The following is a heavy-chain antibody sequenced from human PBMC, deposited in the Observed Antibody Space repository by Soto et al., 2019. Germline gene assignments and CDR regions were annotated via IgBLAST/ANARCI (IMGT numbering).Heavy chain of an antibody. CDR3: ARDPSYGDHSGLFHYYYGMDV. J-gene: IGHJ6*02. CDR2: ISYDGSNE. D-gene: IGHD4-17*01. Sequence: QVQLVESGGGVVQPGRSLRLSCAASEFTFKNYAMHWVRQAPGKGLEWVAGISYDGSNEDYADSVKGRFTISRDNSNQTLYRQMNSLRAEDTALYYCARDPSYGDHSGLFHYYYGMDVWGQGTAVTVSS. CDR1: EFTFKNYA. V-gene: IGHV3-30*04.